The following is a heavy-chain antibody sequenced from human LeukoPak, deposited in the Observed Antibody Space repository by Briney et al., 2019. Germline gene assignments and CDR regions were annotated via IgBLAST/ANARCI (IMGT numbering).Heavy chain of an antibody. CDR3: TRGGPYYDILTGYYMGPLFDY. CDR2: IRSKAYGGTT. J-gene: IGHJ4*02. V-gene: IGHV3-49*03. D-gene: IGHD3-9*01. Sequence: GGSLRLSCTASGFTFGDYAMSWFRQAPGKGLEWVGFIRSKAYGGTTEYAASVKGRFTISRDDSKSIAYLQMNSLKTEDTAVYYCTRGGPYYDILTGYYMGPLFDYWGQGTLVTVSS. CDR1: GFTFGDYA.